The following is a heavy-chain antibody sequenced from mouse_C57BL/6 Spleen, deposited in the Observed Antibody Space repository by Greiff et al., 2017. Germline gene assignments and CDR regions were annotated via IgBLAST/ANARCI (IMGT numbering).Heavy chain of an antibody. J-gene: IGHJ3*01. CDR2: ISSGSSTI. CDR3: ARQLELTGTFGFAY. V-gene: IGHV5-17*01. Sequence: EVKLVESGGGLVKPGGSLKLSCAASGFTFSDYGMHWVRQAPEKGLEWVAYISSGSSTIYYADTVKGRFTISRDNAKNTLFLQMTSLRSEDTAMYYCARQLELTGTFGFAYWGQGTLVTVSA. D-gene: IGHD4-1*01. CDR1: GFTFSDYG.